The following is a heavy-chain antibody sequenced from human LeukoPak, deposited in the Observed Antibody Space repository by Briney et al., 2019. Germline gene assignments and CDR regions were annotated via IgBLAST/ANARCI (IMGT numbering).Heavy chain of an antibody. CDR1: GFTFSGYA. V-gene: IGHV3-30*01. CDR3: ARDGTMVRGVIIRFFDY. J-gene: IGHJ4*02. CDR2: ISYDGSNK. D-gene: IGHD3-10*01. Sequence: PGRSLRLSCAAAGFTFSGYAMHWVRQAPGKGLEWVAVISYDGSNKYYADSVKGRFTISRDNSKNTLYLQMNSLRAEDTAVYYCARDGTMVRGVIIRFFDYWGQGTLVTVSS.